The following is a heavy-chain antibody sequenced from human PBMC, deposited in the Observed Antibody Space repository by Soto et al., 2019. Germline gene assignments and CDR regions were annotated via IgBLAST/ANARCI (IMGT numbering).Heavy chain of an antibody. CDR3: ARESGGLDP. V-gene: IGHV1-18*01. CDR1: GYIFTSWR. J-gene: IGHJ5*02. CDR2: INPYNGKT. Sequence: ASVKVSCKASGYIFTSWRITWVRQAPGQGLEYMGWINPYNGKTNYAQKFQGRVTMTTDTSTNTAYMELGSLRSDDTALYYCARESGGLDPWGQGTLVTISS.